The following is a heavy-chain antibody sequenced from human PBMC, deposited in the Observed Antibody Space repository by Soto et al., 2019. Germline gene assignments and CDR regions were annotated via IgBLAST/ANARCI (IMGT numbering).Heavy chain of an antibody. J-gene: IGHJ4*01. Sequence: GGSLRLSCAASGFTFSSYAMSWVRQAPGKGLEWVSAISGSGGSTYYADSVEGRFTISRDNSKNTLYLQMNSLINEDTAVHYCAREVYYDXFIGFITHPYYFDDWRHATLVTVPQ. CDR1: GFTFSSYA. D-gene: IGHD3-9*01. CDR2: ISGSGGST. CDR3: AREVYYDXFIGFITHPYYFDD. V-gene: IGHV3-23*01.